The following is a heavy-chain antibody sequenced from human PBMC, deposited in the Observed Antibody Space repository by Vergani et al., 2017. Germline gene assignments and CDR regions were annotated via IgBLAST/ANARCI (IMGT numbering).Heavy chain of an antibody. CDR2: IYHSGST. J-gene: IGHJ5*02. CDR1: GYSISSGYY. Sequence: QVQLQESGPGLVKPSETLSLTCAVSGYSISSGYYWGWTRQPPGKGLEWIGSIYHSGSTYYNPSLKSRVTISVDTSKNQFSLKLSSVTAADTAVYYCARLDDYGDYGWFDPWGQGTLVTVSS. V-gene: IGHV4-38-2*01. CDR3: ARLDDYGDYGWFDP. D-gene: IGHD4-17*01.